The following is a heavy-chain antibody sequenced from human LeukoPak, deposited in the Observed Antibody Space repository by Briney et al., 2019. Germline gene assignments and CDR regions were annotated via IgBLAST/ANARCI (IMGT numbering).Heavy chain of an antibody. V-gene: IGHV4-59*08. CDR2: IYYNGST. CDR3: ARVNPIDY. CDR1: GGSISSYY. Sequence: KTSETLSLTCAVYGGSISSYYWSWIRQPPGKGLEWIGYIYYNGSTNYNPSLKSRVTISVDTSKNQFSLKLSSVTAADTAVYYCARVNPIDYWGQGTLVTVSS. J-gene: IGHJ4*02.